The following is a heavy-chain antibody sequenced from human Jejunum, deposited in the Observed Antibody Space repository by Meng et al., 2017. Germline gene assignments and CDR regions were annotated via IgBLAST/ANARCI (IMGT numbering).Heavy chain of an antibody. CDR2: IYYSGTT. V-gene: IGHV4-39*07. CDR1: GASISTNSFY. D-gene: IGHD2-15*01. J-gene: IGHJ4*02. Sequence: SETLSLTCTVSGASISTNSFYWVWIRQPPGKGLEWIGSIYYSGTTYYYPSLKSRVTISVDTSNNQFSLKLSSVTAADTAIYYCAKEYYSAYDFWGQGTLVTVSS. CDR3: AKEYYSAYDF.